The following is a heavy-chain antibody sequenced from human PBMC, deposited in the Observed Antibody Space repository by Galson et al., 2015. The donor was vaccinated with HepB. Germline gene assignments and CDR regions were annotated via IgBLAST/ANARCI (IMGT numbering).Heavy chain of an antibody. D-gene: IGHD1-26*01. CDR3: ARRYLFGFGWGATVSSWFDP. J-gene: IGHJ5*02. Sequence: QSGAEVKKPGASVKVSCKASGYTFTSYGISWVRQAPGQGLEWMGWISAYNGNTNYAQKLQGRVTMTTDTSTSTVYMELRSLSSDDTAVYYCARRYLFGFGWGATVSSWFDPWGQGTLVTVSS. V-gene: IGHV1-18*01. CDR2: ISAYNGNT. CDR1: GYTFTSYG.